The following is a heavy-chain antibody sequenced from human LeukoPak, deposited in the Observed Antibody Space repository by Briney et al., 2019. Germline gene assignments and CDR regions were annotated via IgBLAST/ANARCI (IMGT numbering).Heavy chain of an antibody. Sequence: GGSLRLSCTASGFTFSSYSMNWVRQAPGKGLEWVSSICSSTCYIYYADSVKGRFTISRDNAKNSLYLQMNSQRAEDTAVYYCARGPTASFDYWGQGTLVTVSS. D-gene: IGHD5-18*01. V-gene: IGHV3-21*01. CDR1: GFTFSSYS. J-gene: IGHJ4*02. CDR2: ICSSTCYI. CDR3: ARGPTASFDY.